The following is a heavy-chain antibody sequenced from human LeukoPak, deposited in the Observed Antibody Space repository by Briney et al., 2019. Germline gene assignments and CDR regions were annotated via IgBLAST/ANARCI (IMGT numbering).Heavy chain of an antibody. J-gene: IGHJ4*02. CDR2: INHSGST. D-gene: IGHD5-24*01. Sequence: SETLSLTCAVYGGSFSGYYWSWIHQPPGKGLEWIGEINHSGSTNYNPSLKSRVTISVDTSKNQFSLKLSSVTAADTAVYYCASGRYRRDGYNFPAPVQTYLVWGQGTLVTVSS. CDR1: GGSFSGYY. CDR3: ASGRYRRDGYNFPAPVQTYLV. V-gene: IGHV4-34*01.